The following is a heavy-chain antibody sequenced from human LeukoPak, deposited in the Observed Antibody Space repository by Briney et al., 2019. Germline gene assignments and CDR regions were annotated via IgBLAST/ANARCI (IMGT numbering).Heavy chain of an antibody. CDR3: AGDPRIVGATTNY. CDR1: GGTFSSYA. D-gene: IGHD1-26*01. J-gene: IGHJ4*02. V-gene: IGHV1-69*13. CDR2: IIPIFGTA. Sequence: SVKVSCKASGGTFSSYAISWVRQAPGQGLEWMGGIIPIFGTANYAQKFQGRVAITADESTSTAYMELSSLRSEDTAVYYCAGDPRIVGATTNYWGQGTLVTVSS.